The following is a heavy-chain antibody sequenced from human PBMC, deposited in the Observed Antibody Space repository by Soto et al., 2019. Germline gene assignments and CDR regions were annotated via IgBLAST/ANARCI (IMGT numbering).Heavy chain of an antibody. V-gene: IGHV4-39*01. D-gene: IGHD4-17*01. J-gene: IGHJ3*02. CDR3: ARHRIPNDYVDLDPDDAFDI. Sequence: QLQLQESGPGLVKPSETLSLTCTVSGGSISSSSYYWGWIRQPPGKGLEWIGSIYYSGSTYYNPSLKSRVTISVDTSKNPFSLKLSSVTAADTAVYYCARHRIPNDYVDLDPDDAFDIWGQGTMVTVSS. CDR2: IYYSGST. CDR1: GGSISSSSYY.